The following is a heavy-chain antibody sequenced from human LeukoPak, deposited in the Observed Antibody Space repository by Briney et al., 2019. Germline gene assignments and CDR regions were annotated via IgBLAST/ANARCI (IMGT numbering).Heavy chain of an antibody. CDR2: SYHSGFT. D-gene: IGHD3-10*01. CDR3: SRRSNYGSGYGMDV. J-gene: IGHJ6*02. V-gene: IGHV4-59*08. CDR1: GGSISSDY. Sequence: PSETLSLTCTVSGGSISSDYWNWIRQSPGKGLEWIGYSYHSGFTNYNPSLKSRVTISVDTSKKQFSLKLSSVTAADTAVYYCSRRSNYGSGYGMDVWGQGTTVTVSS.